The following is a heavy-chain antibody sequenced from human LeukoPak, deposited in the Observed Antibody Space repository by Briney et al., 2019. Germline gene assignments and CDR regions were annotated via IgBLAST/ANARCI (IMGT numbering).Heavy chain of an antibody. J-gene: IGHJ4*02. D-gene: IGHD6-19*01. CDR2: INHSGST. Sequence: SETLSLTCAVYGGSFSYYYWSWIRQPPGKGLEWIGEINHSGSTNYNPSLKSRVTISVDTSKNQFSLKLSSVTAADTAVYYCARHEVAGAPKDYWGQGTLVTVSS. V-gene: IGHV4-34*01. CDR1: GGSFSYYY. CDR3: ARHEVAGAPKDY.